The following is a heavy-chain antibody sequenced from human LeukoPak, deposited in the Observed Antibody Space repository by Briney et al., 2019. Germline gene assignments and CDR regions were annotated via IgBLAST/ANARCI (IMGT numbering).Heavy chain of an antibody. J-gene: IGHJ3*02. V-gene: IGHV1-69*13. Sequence: SVKVSRKASGGTFSSYAISWVRQAPGQGLEWMGGIIPIFGTANYAQKFQGRVTITADESTSTAYMELSSLRSEDTAVYYCAAGIVVVTAIGAFDIWGQGTMVTVSS. CDR3: AAGIVVVTAIGAFDI. D-gene: IGHD2-21*02. CDR2: IIPIFGTA. CDR1: GGTFSSYA.